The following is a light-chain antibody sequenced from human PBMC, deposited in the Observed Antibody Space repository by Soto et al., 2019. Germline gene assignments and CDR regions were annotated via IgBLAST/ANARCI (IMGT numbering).Light chain of an antibody. CDR3: GTWDSSLSAGV. J-gene: IGLJ1*01. Sequence: VLTQPPSVSAAPGQKVTISCSGSDSNIGRYFVSWYQQFPGTAPKLLIYDNDKRPSGIPDRFSGSKSGASATPGITGLQTGDEADYYCGTWDSSLSAGVFGSGTKVTVL. V-gene: IGLV1-51*01. CDR1: DSNIGRYF. CDR2: DND.